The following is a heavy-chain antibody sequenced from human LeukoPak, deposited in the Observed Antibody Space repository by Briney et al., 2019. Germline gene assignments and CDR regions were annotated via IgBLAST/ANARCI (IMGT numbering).Heavy chain of an antibody. CDR1: EFTFTTYG. V-gene: IGHV3-33*01. J-gene: IGHJ4*02. CDR3: ARDWKTNSFDY. CDR2: IYYDGSNI. D-gene: IGHD1-1*01. Sequence: GESLKISCAAPEFTFTTYGMHWVRQAPGQGLEWVAFIYYDGSNIYYADYVKGRFTISRDISKNTLYLQMDSLRAEDTAIYYCARDWKTNSFDYWGQGTLVTVSS.